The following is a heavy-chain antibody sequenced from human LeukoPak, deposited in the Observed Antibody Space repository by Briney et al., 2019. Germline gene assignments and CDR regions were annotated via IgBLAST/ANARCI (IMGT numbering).Heavy chain of an antibody. D-gene: IGHD3-3*01. Sequence: GGSLRLSCAASGFMFSNYGMHWVRQAPGKGLEWVAVISYDGSNKYYADSVKGRFTISRDNAKNSLYLQMNTLGVEDTAVYYCARISSFWSGLHYYYFMDVWGKGTTVTVSS. J-gene: IGHJ6*03. V-gene: IGHV3-30*12. CDR3: ARISSFWSGLHYYYFMDV. CDR1: GFMFSNYG. CDR2: ISYDGSNK.